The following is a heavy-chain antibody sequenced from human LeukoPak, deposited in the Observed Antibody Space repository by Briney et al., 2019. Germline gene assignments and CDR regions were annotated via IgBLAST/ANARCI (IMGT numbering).Heavy chain of an antibody. Sequence: GGSLRLSCAASGFTFSNYWMSWVRQAPGKGLEWVANIKQDGSEKNYVDSVKGRFTISRDNAKNSLYLQMNSLRAEDTAVYYCASEGEFGYGYFYWGQGTLVTVSS. V-gene: IGHV3-7*01. CDR3: ASEGEFGYGYFY. J-gene: IGHJ4*02. D-gene: IGHD5-18*01. CDR2: IKQDGSEK. CDR1: GFTFSNYW.